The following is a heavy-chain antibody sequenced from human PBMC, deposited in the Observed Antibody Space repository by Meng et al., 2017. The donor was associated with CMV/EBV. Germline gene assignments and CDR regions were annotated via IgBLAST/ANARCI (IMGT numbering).Heavy chain of an antibody. CDR1: GGSFSGYY. CDR3: ARGEWSRGQYQLQIARYYYYGMDV. D-gene: IGHD2-2*01. J-gene: IGHJ6*02. CDR2: INHSGST. Sequence: SETLSLTCAAYGGSFSGYYWSWIRQPPGKGLEWIGEINHSGSTNYNPSLKSRVTISVDTSKNQFSLKLSSVTAADTAVYYCARGEWSRGQYQLQIARYYYYGMDVWGQGTTVTVSS. V-gene: IGHV4-34*01.